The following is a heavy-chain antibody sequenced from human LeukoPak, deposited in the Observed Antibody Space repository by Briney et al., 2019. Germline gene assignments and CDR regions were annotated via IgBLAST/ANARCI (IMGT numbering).Heavy chain of an antibody. J-gene: IGHJ4*02. CDR1: GFTFSSYG. Sequence: GGSLRLSCAASGFTFSSYGMHWVRQAPGKGLEWVAVISYDGSNKYYADSVKGRFTISRDNSKNTLYLQMNSLRAEDTAVYYCAKGLHYNILTGFRRNYYFESWGQGTLVTVSS. V-gene: IGHV3-30*18. CDR2: ISYDGSNK. D-gene: IGHD3-9*01. CDR3: AKGLHYNILTGFRRNYYFES.